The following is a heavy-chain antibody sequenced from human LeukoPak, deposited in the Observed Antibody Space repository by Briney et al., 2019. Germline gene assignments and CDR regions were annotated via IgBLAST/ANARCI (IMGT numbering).Heavy chain of an antibody. CDR2: IFYSGST. CDR1: GGSVSGYY. J-gene: IGHJ3*02. CDR3: ARAGDYYDSSGYFSVAFDI. D-gene: IGHD3-22*01. V-gene: IGHV4-59*02. Sequence: SETLSLTCTVSGGSVSGYYWSWIRQPPGKGLEWIGYIFYSGSTNYNPSLKSRVTMSVDTSKNQFSLKLSSVTAADTAVYYCARAGDYYDSSGYFSVAFDIWGQGTMVTVSS.